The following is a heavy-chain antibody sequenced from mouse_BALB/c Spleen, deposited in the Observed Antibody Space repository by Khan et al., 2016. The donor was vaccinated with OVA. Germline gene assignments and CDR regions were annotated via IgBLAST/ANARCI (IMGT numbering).Heavy chain of an antibody. Sequence: QVQLQQSGPELVKPGASVKMSCKASGYIFTDYVINWVKQRTGQGLEWIGEIYPGTNTTYYNEKFKGKATLTADKSSNTAYMQLSSLTSEDSAVYFCSSSYASWFAYWGQGTLVTVSA. CDR2: IYPGTNTT. CDR1: GYIFTDYV. J-gene: IGHJ3*01. D-gene: IGHD1-1*01. V-gene: IGHV1-77*01. CDR3: SSSYASWFAY.